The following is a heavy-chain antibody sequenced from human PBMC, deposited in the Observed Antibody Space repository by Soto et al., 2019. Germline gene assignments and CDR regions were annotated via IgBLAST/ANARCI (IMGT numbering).Heavy chain of an antibody. V-gene: IGHV4-39*01. Sequence: PSETLSLTCSVSGGSITSTTTYWGWIRQPPGKGLEWIGSIYYSGSTYYNPSLKSRVTISVDTSKNQFSLKLSSVTAADTAVYYCARRTGTQYYYFYYGMDVWGQGTTVTVSS. CDR2: IYYSGST. D-gene: IGHD1-1*01. CDR1: GGSITSTTTY. CDR3: ARRTGTQYYYFYYGMDV. J-gene: IGHJ6*02.